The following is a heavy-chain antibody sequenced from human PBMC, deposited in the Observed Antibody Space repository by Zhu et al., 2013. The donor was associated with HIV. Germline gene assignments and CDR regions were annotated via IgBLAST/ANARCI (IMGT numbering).Heavy chain of an antibody. CDR1: GYTFIRYG. V-gene: IGHV1-2*02. CDR3: ARSGXSGYYNSYYYMDV. CDR2: INPNSGGR. Sequence: QVLLVQSGGEVRKPGASVKVSCKASGYTFIRYGITWVRQAPGQGLEWVGWINPNSGGRNYAQKFQGRVTITRDTSISTAYMELSRLRSDDTAVYYCARSGXSGYYNSYYYMDVWGKGTTVTVSS. D-gene: IGHD6-19*01. J-gene: IGHJ6*03.